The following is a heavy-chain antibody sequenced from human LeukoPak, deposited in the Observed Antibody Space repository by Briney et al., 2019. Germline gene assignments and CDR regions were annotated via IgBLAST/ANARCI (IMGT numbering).Heavy chain of an antibody. V-gene: IGHV4-34*01. CDR3: ARGSSSWYQVIGWFDP. CDR1: GGSFSGYY. D-gene: IGHD6-13*01. J-gene: IGHJ5*02. CDR2: INHSGST. Sequence: ASETLFLTCAVYGGSFSGYYWSWIRQPPGKGLEWIGEINHSGSTNYNPSLKSRVTISVDTSKNQFSLKLSSVTAADTAVYYCARGSSSWYQVIGWFDPWGQGTLVTVSS.